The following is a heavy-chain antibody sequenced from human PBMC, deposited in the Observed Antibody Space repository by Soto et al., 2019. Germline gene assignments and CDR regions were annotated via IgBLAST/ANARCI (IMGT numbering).Heavy chain of an antibody. CDR1: GFTFDDYA. CDR3: AKAESSGWYYSLDY. CDR2: LSWNSGTI. D-gene: IGHD6-19*01. Sequence: EVQLVESGGGLVQPGKSLRLSCAACGFTFDDYAMHWVRQVPGKGLEWVSGLSWNSGTIDYADSVKGRFTISRDNAKNSLHLQMNSLKPEDTAFYYCAKAESSGWYYSLDYWGQGTLVSVSS. V-gene: IGHV3-9*01. J-gene: IGHJ4*02.